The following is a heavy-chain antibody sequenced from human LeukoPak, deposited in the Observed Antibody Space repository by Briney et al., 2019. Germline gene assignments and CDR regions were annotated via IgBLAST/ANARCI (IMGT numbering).Heavy chain of an antibody. V-gene: IGHV3-66*01. Sequence: PGGSLRLSCAASGLTVSSSYMSWVRQAPGKGLEWFSAIYSGGSTYYADSVKGRFTISRDNSKNTLSLQMNSLRAEDTAVYYCARVRTALTNWFDPWGRGTLVTVAS. D-gene: IGHD2-21*02. CDR1: GLTVSSSY. CDR2: IYSGGST. J-gene: IGHJ5*02. CDR3: ARVRTALTNWFDP.